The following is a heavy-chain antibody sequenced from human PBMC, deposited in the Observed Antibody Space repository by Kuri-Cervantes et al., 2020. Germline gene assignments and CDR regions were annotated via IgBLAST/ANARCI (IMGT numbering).Heavy chain of an antibody. Sequence: GGSLRLSCAASGFTFSSYGMHWVRQAPGKGLEWVAVISYDGSNKYYADSVKGRFTISRDNSKNTLYLQMNSLRAEDTAVYYCARDGSGSYYHDAFDIWGQGTMVTVSS. CDR3: ARDGSGSYYHDAFDI. D-gene: IGHD3-10*01. CDR1: GFTFSSYG. V-gene: IGHV3-30*03. J-gene: IGHJ3*02. CDR2: ISYDGSNK.